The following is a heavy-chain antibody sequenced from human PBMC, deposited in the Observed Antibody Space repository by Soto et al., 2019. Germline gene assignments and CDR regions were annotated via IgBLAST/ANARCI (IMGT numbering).Heavy chain of an antibody. CDR3: ARDPRWFGELLPYYYYGMDV. CDR2: ISAYNGNT. D-gene: IGHD3-10*01. Sequence: QVQLVQSGAEVKKPGASVKVSCKASGYTFTSYGISWVRQAPGQGLEWMGWISAYNGNTNYAQKLQGRVTMTTDTATSTAYMELRTLRSDDTAVYYCARDPRWFGELLPYYYYGMDVWGQGTTVTVSS. CDR1: GYTFTSYG. V-gene: IGHV1-18*01. J-gene: IGHJ6*02.